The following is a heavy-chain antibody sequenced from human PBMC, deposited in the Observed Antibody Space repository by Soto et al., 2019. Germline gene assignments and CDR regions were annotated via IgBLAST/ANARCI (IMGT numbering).Heavy chain of an antibody. CDR2: INPLSGIP. J-gene: IGHJ4*02. Sequence: QVQLVQSGAEVKKPESSVKVSCKTSGGTFVRHVISWVRQAPGQGPEWMGKINPLSGIPNYAQKFQDRVTFHADTDSSTAYMELSSLRSDDTAVYYCATPACAATWCSPSHNLDHWGQGTLVTVSS. D-gene: IGHD2-2*01. CDR1: GGTFVRHV. V-gene: IGHV1-69*09. CDR3: ATPACAATWCSPSHNLDH.